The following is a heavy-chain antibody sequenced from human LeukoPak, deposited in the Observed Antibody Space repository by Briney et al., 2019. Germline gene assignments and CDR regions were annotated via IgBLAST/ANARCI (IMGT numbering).Heavy chain of an antibody. J-gene: IGHJ4*02. V-gene: IGHV4-34*01. CDR3: ARGPSPFGELPDY. Sequence: SETLSLTCAVYGGSFSGYYWSWIRQLPGKGLEWIGEINHSGSTNYNPSLKSRVTISVDTSKNQFSLKLSSVTAADTAVYYCARGPSPFGELPDYWGRGTLVTVSS. CDR1: GGSFSGYY. CDR2: INHSGST. D-gene: IGHD3-10*01.